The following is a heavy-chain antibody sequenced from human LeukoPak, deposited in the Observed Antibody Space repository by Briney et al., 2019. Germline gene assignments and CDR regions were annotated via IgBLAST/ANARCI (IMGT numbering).Heavy chain of an antibody. CDR1: GFTFNNSS. CDR3: ARVVDYVELVVVVTGGWFAP. J-gene: IGHJ5*02. D-gene: IGHD2-8*02. V-gene: IGHV3-23*01. CDR2: ISASGGHI. Sequence: PAESLTPSCAASGFTFNNSSMTWVRQPPGKGLEWLAVISASGGHIYYADSVPGRFNFSRDASKRTVYLQMNSLRVEDTALYFCARVVDYVELVVVVTGGWFAPWGQGTQVTVSS.